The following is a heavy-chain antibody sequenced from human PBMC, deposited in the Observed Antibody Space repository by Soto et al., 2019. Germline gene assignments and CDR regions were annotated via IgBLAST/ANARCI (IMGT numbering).Heavy chain of an antibody. V-gene: IGHV3-73*01. J-gene: IGHJ6*04. CDR3: TSGRPYYYYGMDV. CDR1: GVTVSGSA. CDR2: IRSKANSYAT. Sequence: PGGSLKLSXAESGVTVSGSAMHGVRQASGKGLEWVGRIRSKANSYATAYAASVKGRFTISRDDSKNTAYLQMNSLKTEDTAVYYCTSGRPYYYYGMDVWGKGTTV.